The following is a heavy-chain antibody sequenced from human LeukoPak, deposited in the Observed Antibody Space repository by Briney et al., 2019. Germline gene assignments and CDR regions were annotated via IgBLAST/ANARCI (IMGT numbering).Heavy chain of an antibody. CDR2: INSDGSRT. V-gene: IGHV3-74*01. Sequence: PGGSLRLSCAAPGFTFSTYWMHWVRQAPGKGLVWVSRINSDGSRTTYADSVKGRFTISRDNAKNTLYLQMNSLRTEDTAVYYCARPETQYSSGLDGFDIWGQGTMVTVSS. CDR1: GFTFSTYW. CDR3: ARPETQYSSGLDGFDI. J-gene: IGHJ3*02. D-gene: IGHD6-19*01.